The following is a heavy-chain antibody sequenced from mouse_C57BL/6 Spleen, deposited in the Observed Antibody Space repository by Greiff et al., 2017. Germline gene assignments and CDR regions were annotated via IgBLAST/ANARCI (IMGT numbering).Heavy chain of an antibody. CDR2: ISYDGSN. Sequence: DVQLQESGPGLVKPSQSLSLTCSVTGYSITSGYYWNWIRQFPGNKLEWMGYISYDGSNNYNPSLKNRISITRDTSKNQFFLKLNSVTTEDTATYYCARDYDYDVGHYFDYWGQGTTLTVSS. V-gene: IGHV3-6*01. CDR1: GYSITSGYY. D-gene: IGHD2-4*01. J-gene: IGHJ2*01. CDR3: ARDYDYDVGHYFDY.